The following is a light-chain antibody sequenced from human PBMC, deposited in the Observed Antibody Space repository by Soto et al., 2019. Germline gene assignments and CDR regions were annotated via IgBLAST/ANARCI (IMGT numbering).Light chain of an antibody. CDR1: SSDVGAYNY. Sequence: QSVLTQPASVSGSPGQSITISCTGTSSDVGAYNYVSWYQQQPGKAPKLMIYEVSNRPSGVSDRFSGSRSGNTASLTISGLQAEDESNYYCSLYTSENTYVFGTGTKV. CDR2: EVS. J-gene: IGLJ1*01. V-gene: IGLV2-14*01. CDR3: SLYTSENTYV.